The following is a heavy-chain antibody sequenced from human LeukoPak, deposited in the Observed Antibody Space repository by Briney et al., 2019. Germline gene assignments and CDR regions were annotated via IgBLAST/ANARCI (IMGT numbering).Heavy chain of an antibody. CDR2: IYHSGST. Sequence: SETLSLTCSVSGYSISNGYDWGWIRQPPGKRLEWIGNIYHSGSTYYNPSLQSRVTISVDTSKNQFSLKVSSVTAADTAVYYCAREDRNYYYMDVWGKGTTVTVSS. V-gene: IGHV4-38-2*02. D-gene: IGHD2-15*01. CDR1: GYSISNGYD. CDR3: AREDRNYYYMDV. J-gene: IGHJ6*03.